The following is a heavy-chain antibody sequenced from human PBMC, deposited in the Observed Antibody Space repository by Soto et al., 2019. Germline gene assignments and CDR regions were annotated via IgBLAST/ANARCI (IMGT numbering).Heavy chain of an antibody. D-gene: IGHD4-17*01. CDR2: FSGSGDDT. Sequence: EVQLSESGGGLVQPGGSLRLSCAATGFTLRTNGMSWVRQAPGKGLEWVSSFSGSGDDTWYAASMKGRFTISRDNSKNTLYLKMNSLRAEATALYYCAGHGGYSYLGQGTLVTVSS. CDR3: AGHGGYSY. J-gene: IGHJ4*02. CDR1: GFTLRTNG. V-gene: IGHV3-23*01.